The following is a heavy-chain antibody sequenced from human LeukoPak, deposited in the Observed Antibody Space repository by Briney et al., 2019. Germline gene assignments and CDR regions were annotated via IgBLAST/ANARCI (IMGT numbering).Heavy chain of an antibody. CDR1: CVAFRGYY. D-gene: IGHD1-26*01. CDR2: INHSGST. V-gene: IGHV4-34*01. CDR3: ARRRRIVGATPGAFDI. J-gene: IGHJ3*02. Sequence: KPSETPSLTCAVYCVAFRGYYWSWIRQPPGKGPEWIGEINHSGSTNYNPSLKSRVTISVDTSKNQFSLKLSSVTAADTAVYYCARRRRIVGATPGAFDIWGQGTMVTVSS.